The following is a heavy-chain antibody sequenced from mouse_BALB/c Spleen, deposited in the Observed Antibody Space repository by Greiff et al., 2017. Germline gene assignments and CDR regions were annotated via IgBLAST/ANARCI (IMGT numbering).Heavy chain of an antibody. J-gene: IGHJ2*01. D-gene: IGHD2-3*01. CDR2: ISSGGST. CDR3: AREGGNGYSFDY. V-gene: IGHV5-6-5*01. Sequence: EVKLVESGGGLVKPGGSLKLSCADSGFTFSSYAMSWVRQTPEKRLEWVASISSGGSTYYPDSVKGRFTISRDNARNILYLQMSSLRSEDTAMYYCAREGGNGYSFDYWGQGTTLTVSS. CDR1: GFTFSSYA.